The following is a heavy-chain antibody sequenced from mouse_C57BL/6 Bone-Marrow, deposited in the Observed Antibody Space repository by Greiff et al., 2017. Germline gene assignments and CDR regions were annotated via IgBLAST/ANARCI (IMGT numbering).Heavy chain of an antibody. V-gene: IGHV7-3*01. CDR2: LRNKANGYTT. CDR3: ARREGDSSSFDY. J-gene: IGHJ2*01. D-gene: IGHD3-3*01. CDR1: GFTFTDYY. Sequence: EVKLVESGGGLVQPGGSLSLSCAASGFTFTDYYMSWVRQPPGKALEWLGFLRNKANGYTTEYSASVKGRFTISRDNSQSILYLQMDALRAEDSATYYCARREGDSSSFDYWGQGTTLTVSS.